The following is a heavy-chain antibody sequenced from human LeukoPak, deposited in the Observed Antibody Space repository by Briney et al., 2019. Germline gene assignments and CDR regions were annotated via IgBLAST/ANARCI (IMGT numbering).Heavy chain of an antibody. V-gene: IGHV1-2*02. CDR1: GYTLTGYY. CDR3: ASAFYLVGATGWSMDY. J-gene: IGHJ4*02. CDR2: INPNSGGT. D-gene: IGHD1-26*01. Sequence: GASVKVSCKASGYTLTGYYMHWVRQAPGQGLEWMGWINPNSGGTNYAQKSQGRVTMTRDTSISTAYMELSRLRSDDTAVYYCASAFYLVGATGWSMDYWGQGTLVTVSS.